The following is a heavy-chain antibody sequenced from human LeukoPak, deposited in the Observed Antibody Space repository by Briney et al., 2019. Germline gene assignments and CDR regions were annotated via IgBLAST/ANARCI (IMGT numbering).Heavy chain of an antibody. CDR1: GYTFTGYY. CDR3: ARGPMVRGVKLYNWFDP. CDR2: INPNSGGT. V-gene: IGHV1-2*02. Sequence: ASVKVSCKASGYTFTGYYMHWVRQAPGQGLEWMGWINPNSGGTNYAQKFQGRVTMTRDTSISTAYMELSRLRSDDTAVYYCARGPMVRGVKLYNWFDPWGQGTLVTVSS. J-gene: IGHJ5*02. D-gene: IGHD3-10*01.